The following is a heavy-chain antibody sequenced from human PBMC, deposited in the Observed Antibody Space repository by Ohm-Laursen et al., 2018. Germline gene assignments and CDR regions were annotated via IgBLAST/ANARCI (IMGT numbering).Heavy chain of an antibody. D-gene: IGHD4-23*01. CDR1: GYSISSGYY. CDR3: ARSGKIIY. J-gene: IGHJ4*02. V-gene: IGHV4-34*01. CDR2: INHSGST. Sequence: SETLSLTCAVSGYSISSGYYWSWIRQPPGKGLEWIGEINHSGSTNYNPSLKSRVTISVDTSKNQFSLKLSSVTAADTAVYYCARSGKIIYWGQGTLVTVSS.